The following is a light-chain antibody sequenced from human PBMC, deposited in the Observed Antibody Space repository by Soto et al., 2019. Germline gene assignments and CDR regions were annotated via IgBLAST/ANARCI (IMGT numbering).Light chain of an antibody. J-gene: IGKJ1*01. CDR1: QSSSRW. CDR2: KAS. V-gene: IGKV1-5*03. Sequence: DIQMTQSPSTLSASVGDRLTITCRASQSSSRWLAWYQQKPGKAPKLLIYKASTLESGVPSRFSGSGSGTEFTLTISSLQPDDFATYYCQQYSTYWTFGQGTKVAIK. CDR3: QQYSTYWT.